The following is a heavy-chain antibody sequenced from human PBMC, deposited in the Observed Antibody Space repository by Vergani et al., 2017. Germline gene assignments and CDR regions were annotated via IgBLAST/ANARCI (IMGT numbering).Heavy chain of an antibody. J-gene: IGHJ3*02. CDR3: ARVYEYCGGDCYATHAFDI. D-gene: IGHD2-21*02. CDR1: GFTFSSYS. V-gene: IGHV3-48*02. CDR2: ISSSSSTI. Sequence: EVQLVESGGGLVQPGGSLRLSYAASGFTFSSYSMNWVRQAPGKGLEWVSYISSSSSTIYYADSVKGRFTISRDNAKNSLYLQMNSLRDEDTAVYYCARVYEYCGGDCYATHAFDIWGQGTMVTVSS.